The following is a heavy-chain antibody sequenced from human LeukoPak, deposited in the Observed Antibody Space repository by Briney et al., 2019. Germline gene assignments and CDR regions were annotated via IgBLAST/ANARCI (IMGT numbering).Heavy chain of an antibody. J-gene: IGHJ5*02. CDR3: AKDLSWFDP. V-gene: IGHV3-30*18. Sequence: GGSLRLSCAASGFTFSSYGMHWVRRAPGKGLEWVAVISYDGSNKYYADSVKGRFTISRDNSKNTLYLQMNSLRAEDTAVYYCAKDLSWFDPWGQGTLVTVSS. CDR1: GFTFSSYG. CDR2: ISYDGSNK.